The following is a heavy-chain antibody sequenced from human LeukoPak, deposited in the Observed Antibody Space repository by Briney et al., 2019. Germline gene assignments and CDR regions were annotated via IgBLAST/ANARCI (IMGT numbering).Heavy chain of an antibody. V-gene: IGHV4-59*01. J-gene: IGHJ4*02. Sequence: SETLSLTCTVSGGSMSSYYWSWIRQPPGKGLEWIGYIYYSGSTNYNPSLKSRVTISVDTSKNQFSLKLSSVTAADTAVYYCARGVIYFDTVNTEFDYWGQGTLVTVSS. CDR3: ARGVIYFDTVNTEFDY. CDR2: IYYSGST. CDR1: GGSMSSYY. D-gene: IGHD3-9*01.